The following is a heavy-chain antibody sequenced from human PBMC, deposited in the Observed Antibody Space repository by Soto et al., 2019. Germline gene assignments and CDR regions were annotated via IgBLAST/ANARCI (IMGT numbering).Heavy chain of an antibody. CDR3: ARAFGYVDAFDV. Sequence: GGSHRLSCAASGLTRIRNWLHWVRQGPGKGLVWVSRISSDGSSTTYADSVKGRFTISRDNAKNTLHLQMNSLRAEDTAVYYCARAFGYVDAFDVWGQGTMVTVSS. V-gene: IGHV3-74*01. J-gene: IGHJ3*01. D-gene: IGHD2-2*01. CDR2: ISSDGSST. CDR1: GLTRIRNW.